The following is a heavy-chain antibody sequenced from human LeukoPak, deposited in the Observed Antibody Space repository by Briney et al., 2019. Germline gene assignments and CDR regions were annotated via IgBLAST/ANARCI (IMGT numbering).Heavy chain of an antibody. V-gene: IGHV1-2*02. J-gene: IGHJ3*02. CDR2: ISPNSGGT. D-gene: IGHD2-2*01. CDR1: GYTFTGYY. CDR3: ARVAMGSHCSSTSCNAMRAFDI. Sequence: ASVKVSCKASGYTFTGYYMHWVRQAPGQGLEWMGWISPNSGGTNYAQKFQGRVTMTRDTSISTAYMELSRLRSDDTAVYYCARVAMGSHCSSTSCNAMRAFDIWGQGTMVTVSS.